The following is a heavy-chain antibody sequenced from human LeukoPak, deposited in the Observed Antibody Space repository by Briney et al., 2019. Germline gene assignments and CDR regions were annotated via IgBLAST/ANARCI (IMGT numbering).Heavy chain of an antibody. V-gene: IGHV4-59*08. Sequence: SETLSLTCTVSGGSISSYYWSWIRQPPGKGLEWIGYIYYSGSTNYNPPLKSRVTISLDTSKDQFSLKLGSVTAADTAVYYCTRSTHSIRAAGGFDYWGQGTLVTVSS. CDR2: IYYSGST. J-gene: IGHJ4*02. D-gene: IGHD6-13*01. CDR1: GGSISSYY. CDR3: TRSTHSIRAAGGFDY.